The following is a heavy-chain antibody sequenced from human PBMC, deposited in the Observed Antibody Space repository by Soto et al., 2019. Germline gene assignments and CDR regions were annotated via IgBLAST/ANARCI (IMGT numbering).Heavy chain of an antibody. V-gene: IGHV4-38-2*01. D-gene: IGHD3-10*01. CDR3: ARVGDYYRSGSRLGSY. Sequence: SETLSLTCAVSGYSISSGYYWGWIRQPPGKGLEWIGSIYHSGSTYYNPSLKSRGTISVDTSKNQFSLKLSSVTAADTAVYYCARVGDYYRSGSRLGSYWRQATLVTVSS. J-gene: IGHJ4*02. CDR2: IYHSGST. CDR1: GYSISSGYY.